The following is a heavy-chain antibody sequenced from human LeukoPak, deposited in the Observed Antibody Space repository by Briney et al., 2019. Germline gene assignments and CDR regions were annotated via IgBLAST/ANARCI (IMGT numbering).Heavy chain of an antibody. D-gene: IGHD2-2*01. Sequence: ASVKVSCKASGGTFNSYAISWVRQAPGQGLEWMGWINPNSGGTNYAQKFQGRVTMTRDTSISTAYMELSRLRSDDTAVYYCARGAAASTPFRFDPWGQGTLVTVSS. V-gene: IGHV1-2*02. J-gene: IGHJ5*02. CDR1: GGTFNSYA. CDR3: ARGAAASTPFRFDP. CDR2: INPNSGGT.